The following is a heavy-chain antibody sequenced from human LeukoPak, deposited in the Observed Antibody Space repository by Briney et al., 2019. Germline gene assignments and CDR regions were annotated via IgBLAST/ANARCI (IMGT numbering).Heavy chain of an antibody. J-gene: IGHJ4*02. CDR3: ARDYFGNSLLDY. CDR2: IHPKSGDT. V-gene: IGHV1-2*02. Sequence: PGASVKVSCKTSGYSFTGHYVHWVRQAPGQGLEWMGWIHPKSGDTNYAPKFHGRVTMTRDTSISTVYMDLSRLSSDDTAVYYCARDYFGNSLLDYWGQGTLVTVSS. CDR1: GYSFTGHY. D-gene: IGHD4-23*01.